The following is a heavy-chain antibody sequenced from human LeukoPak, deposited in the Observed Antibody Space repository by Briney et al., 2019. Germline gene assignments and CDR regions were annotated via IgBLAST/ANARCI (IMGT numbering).Heavy chain of an antibody. CDR3: ARDIPGYSSGWYDYYYYYYMDV. CDR1: GFTFSTFA. V-gene: IGHV3-23*01. CDR2: IFPSGGEI. Sequence: GSLRLSCAASGFTFSTFAMIWVRQPPGKGLEWVSSIFPSGGEIHYADSVKGRFTISRDNAKNSLYLQMNSLRAEDTAVYYCARDIPGYSSGWYDYYYYYYMDVWGKGTTVTVSS. J-gene: IGHJ6*03. D-gene: IGHD6-19*01.